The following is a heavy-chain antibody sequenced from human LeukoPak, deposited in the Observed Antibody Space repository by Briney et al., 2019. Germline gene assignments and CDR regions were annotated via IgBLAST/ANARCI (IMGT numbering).Heavy chain of an antibody. CDR2: ISHSGST. Sequence: NPSETLSLTCAASGCSISSGGYSWSWIRQPPGKGLEWIGYISHSGSTYYSPSLESRVTISVDRSKNQFSLKLSSVTAADTAVYYCARARGRPFDYWGQGTLVTVSS. J-gene: IGHJ4*02. CDR3: ARARGRPFDY. CDR1: GCSISSGGYS. V-gene: IGHV4-30-2*01. D-gene: IGHD3-16*01.